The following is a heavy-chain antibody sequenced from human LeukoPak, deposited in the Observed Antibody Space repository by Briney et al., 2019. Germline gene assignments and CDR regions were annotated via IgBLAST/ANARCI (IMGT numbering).Heavy chain of an antibody. J-gene: IGHJ4*02. V-gene: IGHV4-59*11. D-gene: IGHD2-2*01. Sequence: PSETLSLTCTVGGGSLSGHYWGWIRRPPGKGLELVGHIYYTGTTFYNPSLNSRVTITLDTYRNQFSLRLTSVIAADTAVYYCARFSWGCSTASCYLTNWGQGALVTVSS. CDR3: ARFSWGCSTASCYLTN. CDR1: GGSLSGHY. CDR2: IYYTGTT.